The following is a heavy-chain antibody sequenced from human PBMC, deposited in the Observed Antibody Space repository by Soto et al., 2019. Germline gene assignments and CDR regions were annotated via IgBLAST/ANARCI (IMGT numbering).Heavy chain of an antibody. D-gene: IGHD2-15*01. V-gene: IGHV2-5*02. CDR1: GFSLSTSGVG. CDR3: VHSPVVVVADYYDYYGMDV. CDR2: IYWDDDK. Sequence: QITLKESGPTLVKPTQTLTLTCTFSGFSLSTSGVGVGWIRQPPGKALEWFALIYWDDDKRYSPSLKSRLTITKDTSKNQVVITMTNMDPVDTATYYCVHSPVVVVADYYDYYGMDVWGQGTTVTVSS. J-gene: IGHJ6*02.